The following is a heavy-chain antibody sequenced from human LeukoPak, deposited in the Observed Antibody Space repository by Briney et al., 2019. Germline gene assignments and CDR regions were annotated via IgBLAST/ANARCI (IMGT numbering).Heavy chain of an antibody. J-gene: IGHJ5*02. Sequence: PGGSLRLSCAASGFPFSSYEMNWVRQAPGKRLQWVSCISSSGNKIYYAASMKGRFTISRDNAKNSLYLQIDRLRAEDTAVYYCARGPRPQYTSTWDNWFDPWGQGTQVTVSS. CDR1: GFPFSSYE. CDR2: ISSSGNKI. D-gene: IGHD2-2*01. CDR3: ARGPRPQYTSTWDNWFDP. V-gene: IGHV3-48*03.